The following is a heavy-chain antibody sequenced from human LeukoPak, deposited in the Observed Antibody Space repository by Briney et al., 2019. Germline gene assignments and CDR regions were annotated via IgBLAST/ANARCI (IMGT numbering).Heavy chain of an antibody. CDR3: ARWTGIPAHTGFEY. CDR2: IMQDGSEK. J-gene: IGHJ4*02. D-gene: IGHD6-13*01. Sequence: GGSLRLSXAASGFTFSTFRMSWVRQAPGKGLEWVANIMQDGSEKYYVDSVKGRFTISRDNTKSSLYLQMNSLRAEDTALYYCARWTGIPAHTGFEYWGQGTLVTVSS. V-gene: IGHV3-7*01. CDR1: GFTFSTFR.